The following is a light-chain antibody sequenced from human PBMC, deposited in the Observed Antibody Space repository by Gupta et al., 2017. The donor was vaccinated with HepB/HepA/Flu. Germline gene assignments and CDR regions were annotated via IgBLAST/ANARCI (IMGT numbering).Light chain of an antibody. CDR1: QDINNQ. CDR2: TAS. J-gene: IGKJ1*01. CDR3: QQSYNFPLT. Sequence: DTQLTQSPSSVSASVGDRVIITCRASQDINNQLAWFQQKPGKAPNSLIYTASSLKSGVPSRFSGSASGTEFTLTISSLQPEDFGTYYCQQSYNFPLTFGQGTKVEIK. V-gene: IGKV1-16*01.